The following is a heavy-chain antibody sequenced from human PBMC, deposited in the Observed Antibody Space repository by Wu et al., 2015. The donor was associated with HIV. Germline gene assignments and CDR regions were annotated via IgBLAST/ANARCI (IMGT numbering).Heavy chain of an antibody. J-gene: IGHJ1*01. CDR3: ARDFRAVFLEFGYPPLQH. V-gene: IGHV1-69*12. D-gene: IGHD3-3*01. Sequence: QVQLVQSGAEVKKPGSSVKVSCKASGGTFSSYAISWVRQAPGQGLEWMGGIIPIFGTANYAQKFQGRVTITADESTSTAYMELSSLRSEDTAVYYCARDFRAVFLEFGYPPLQHVGPGHPGPPSPQ. CDR2: IIPIFGTA. CDR1: GGTFSSYA.